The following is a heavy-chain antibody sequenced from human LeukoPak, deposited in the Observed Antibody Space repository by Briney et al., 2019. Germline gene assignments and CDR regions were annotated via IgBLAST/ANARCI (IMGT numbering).Heavy chain of an antibody. CDR3: ARKGSSGPYDWFDP. CDR1: GGSISSGGYY. Sequence: SETLSLTCTVSGGSISSGGYYWSWIRQHPGKGLEWIGYIHYSGSTYYNPSLKSRVTISVDTSKNQFSLKLSSVTAADTAVYYCARKGSSGPYDWFDPWGQGTLVTVSS. V-gene: IGHV4-31*03. D-gene: IGHD3-22*01. CDR2: IHYSGST. J-gene: IGHJ5*02.